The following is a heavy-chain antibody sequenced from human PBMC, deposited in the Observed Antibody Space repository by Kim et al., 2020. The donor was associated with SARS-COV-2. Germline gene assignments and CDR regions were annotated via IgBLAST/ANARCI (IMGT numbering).Heavy chain of an antibody. V-gene: IGHV4-39*01. Sequence: SETLSLTCTVSGASISSGYYWGWIRQPPGKGLEWIGNIYYSGTTSYNPSLNSRVTMSVDTSKSQFTLRLSSVTAAATAVYYWARRDSGYYFDNWGQGTMV. CDR2: IYYSGTT. CDR3: ARRDSGYYFDN. J-gene: IGHJ4*02. CDR1: GASISSGYY. D-gene: IGHD2-21*01.